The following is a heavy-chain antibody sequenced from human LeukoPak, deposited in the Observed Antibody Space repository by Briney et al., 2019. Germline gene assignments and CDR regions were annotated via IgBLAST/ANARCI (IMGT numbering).Heavy chain of an antibody. D-gene: IGHD6-19*01. V-gene: IGHV4-4*02. CDR3: ARGGTTVAGTFWFDP. J-gene: IGHJ5*02. CDR1: GGSISSSNW. Sequence: SETLTLTCAVSGGSISSSNWWSWVRQPPGKGLEWIGEVYHTGSSNYNPSLKSRVTISVDKSKSQFSLKLSSVTAADTAVYYCARGGTTVAGTFWFDPWGQGTLVTVSS. CDR2: VYHTGSS.